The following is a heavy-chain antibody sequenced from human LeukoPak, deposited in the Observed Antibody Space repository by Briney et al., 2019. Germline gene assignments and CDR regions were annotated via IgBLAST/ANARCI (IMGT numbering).Heavy chain of an antibody. D-gene: IGHD3-22*01. J-gene: IGHJ4*02. CDR1: GFTFSGYA. CDR2: ISYDGSNK. V-gene: IGHV3-30-3*01. Sequence: QTGGSLRLSCAASGFTFSGYAMHWVRQAPGKGLEWVAVISYDGSNKYYADSVKGRFTISRDNSKNTLYLQMNSLRAEDTAVYYCAKDRSYYDSSGFRNFDYWGQGTLVTVSS. CDR3: AKDRSYYDSSGFRNFDY.